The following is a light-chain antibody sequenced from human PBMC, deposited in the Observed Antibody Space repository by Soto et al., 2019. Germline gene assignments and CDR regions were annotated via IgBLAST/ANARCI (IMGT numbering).Light chain of an antibody. CDR2: RAS. CDR1: QGIDDW. CDR3: NEYNSY. V-gene: IGKV1-5*03. J-gene: IGKJ4*01. Sequence: DTQMTQSPSTLSASVGDRITITCRASQGIDDWLAWYQQKPGKAPNLLIYRASHLASGVPSRFRGSGFGTAFTLTITSLQPDDSGHYYCNEYNSYFGGGTKVEI.